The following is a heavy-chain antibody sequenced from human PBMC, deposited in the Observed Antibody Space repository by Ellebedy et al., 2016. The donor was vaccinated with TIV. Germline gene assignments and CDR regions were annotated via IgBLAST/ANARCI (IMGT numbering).Heavy chain of an antibody. CDR3: AMLAPPNVNSVDY. V-gene: IGHV3-72*01. Sequence: GGSLRVSXAASGFTFSDLYIDWVRQAPGKGLEWVGRIRNKVNSYTTDYAASVKGRFTISRDDSKNSLSLQMNSLKTEDTAVYFCAMLAPPNVNSVDYWGQGTLVTVSS. D-gene: IGHD4-23*01. CDR2: IRNKVNSYTT. J-gene: IGHJ4*02. CDR1: GFTFSDLY.